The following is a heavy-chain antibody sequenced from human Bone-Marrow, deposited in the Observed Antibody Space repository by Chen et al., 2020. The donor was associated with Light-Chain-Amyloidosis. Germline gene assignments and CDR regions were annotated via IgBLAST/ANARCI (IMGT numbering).Heavy chain of an antibody. CDR3: AKDISYDDILPGYPADAFDI. D-gene: IGHD3-9*01. Sequence: WVRQSPGKGLEWVSTISGSGGSRYYGDSVKGRLTISRDNSKNALFLQMNSLRAEDTAVYYCAKDISYDDILPGYPADAFDIWGQGTMVTVSS. CDR2: ISGSGGSR. J-gene: IGHJ3*02. V-gene: IGHV3-23*01.